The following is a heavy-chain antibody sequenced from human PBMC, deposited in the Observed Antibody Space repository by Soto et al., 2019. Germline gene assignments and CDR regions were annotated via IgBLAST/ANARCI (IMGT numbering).Heavy chain of an antibody. J-gene: IGHJ4*02. V-gene: IGHV3-33*01. CDR3: ARVLLWFGEPLALDY. D-gene: IGHD3-10*01. CDR2: IWYDGSNK. CDR1: GFTFSSYG. Sequence: QVQLVESGGGVVQPGRSLRLSCAASGFTFSSYGMHWVRQAPGKGLEWVAVIWYDGSNKYYADSVKGRFTISRDNSKNTLYLQMNSLRAEDTAVYYCARVLLWFGEPLALDYWGQGTLVTVSS.